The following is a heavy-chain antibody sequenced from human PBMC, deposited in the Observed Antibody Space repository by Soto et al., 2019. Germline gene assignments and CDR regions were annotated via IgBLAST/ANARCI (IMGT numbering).Heavy chain of an antibody. Sequence: EVQLVESGGGLVQPGGSLRLSCAASGFTFSSYWMHWVRQAPGKGLVWVSRINSDGSSTSYADSVKGRFTISRDNAKNTLYLQMNSLRAEDTAVYYCTVAVAGPTAIGYWGQGTLVTVSS. CDR1: GFTFSSYW. D-gene: IGHD6-19*01. CDR2: INSDGSST. CDR3: TVAVAGPTAIGY. J-gene: IGHJ4*02. V-gene: IGHV3-74*01.